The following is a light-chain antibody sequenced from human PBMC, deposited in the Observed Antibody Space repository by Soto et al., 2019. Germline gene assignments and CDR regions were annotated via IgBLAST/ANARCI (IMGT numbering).Light chain of an antibody. CDR2: KAS. J-gene: IGKJ5*01. CDR3: QHYGSSPPIT. Sequence: DIQMTQSPSTLSASVGDRVTITCRASQSIGSWLAWFQQKPGKDPKVLIYKASSLESGVPSRFSGSGSGTEFTLTISSLQPDDFAVYYCQHYGSSPPITFGQGTRLEIK. V-gene: IGKV1-5*03. CDR1: QSIGSW.